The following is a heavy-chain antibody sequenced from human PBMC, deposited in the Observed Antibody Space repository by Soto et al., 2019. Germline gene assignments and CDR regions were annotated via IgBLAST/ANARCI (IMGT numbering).Heavy chain of an antibody. D-gene: IGHD3-22*01. CDR1: GFAFSNAW. CDR3: TTAYYDRSRGYYFYSGMDV. Sequence: EVQLVESGGGLVKPGGSLRLSCAVSGFAFSNAWMSWVRQAPGQGLEWVGRIKSETDGGTRDHAVPVKGRFTISRDDSKNTLYLQMNSLKTDDTAVYYCTTAYYDRSRGYYFYSGMDVWGQGTTVTVSS. J-gene: IGHJ6*02. CDR2: IKSETDGGTR. V-gene: IGHV3-15*01.